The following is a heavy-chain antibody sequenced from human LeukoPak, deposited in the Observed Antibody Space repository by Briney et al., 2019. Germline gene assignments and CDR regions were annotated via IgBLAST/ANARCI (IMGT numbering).Heavy chain of an antibody. J-gene: IGHJ2*01. D-gene: IGHD4-23*01. Sequence: SETLSLTCAVSGGSISISKSNWWSWVRQPPGKGLEWIGEIYDCGSTNYNPSLKSRVTISVDKSKNQFSLKLSSVTAADTAVYYCARDLHGGNSFTSDWYCDLWGRGTVVTVSS. CDR3: ARDLHGGNSFTSDWYCDL. CDR2: IYDCGST. V-gene: IGHV4-4*02. CDR1: GGSISISKSNW.